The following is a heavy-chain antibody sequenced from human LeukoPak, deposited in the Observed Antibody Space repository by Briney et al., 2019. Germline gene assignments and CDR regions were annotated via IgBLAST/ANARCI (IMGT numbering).Heavy chain of an antibody. CDR1: GYTFTSYD. J-gene: IGHJ5*02. D-gene: IGHD3-10*01. V-gene: IGHV1-8*01. CDR2: MNPNSGNT. CDR3: ARERPMVPNWFDP. Sequence: ASVKVSCKASGYTFTSYDINWVRQATGQGLEWMGRMNPNSGNTGYAQKFQGRVTMTRNTSISTAYMEVSSLRSEDTAVYYCARERPMVPNWFDPWGQGTLVTVSS.